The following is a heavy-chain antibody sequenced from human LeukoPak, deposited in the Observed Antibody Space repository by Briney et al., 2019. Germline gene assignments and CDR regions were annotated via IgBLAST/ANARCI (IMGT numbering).Heavy chain of an antibody. CDR2: INHSGST. D-gene: IGHD3-22*01. CDR3: ARRKTYYYDSSGYYPLDY. CDR1: GGSISSYY. V-gene: IGHV4-34*01. Sequence: SETLSLTCTVSGGSISSYYWSWIRQPPGKGLEWIGEINHSGSTNYNPSLKSRVTISVDTSKNQFSLKLSSVTAADTAVYYCARRKTYYYDSSGYYPLDYWGQGTLVTVSS. J-gene: IGHJ4*02.